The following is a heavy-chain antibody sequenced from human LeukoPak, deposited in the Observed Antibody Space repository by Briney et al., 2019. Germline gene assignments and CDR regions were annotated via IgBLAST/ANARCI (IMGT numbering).Heavy chain of an antibody. V-gene: IGHV4-31*03. D-gene: IGHD5-18*01. Sequence: SETLSLTCTVSGGSISSGGYYWSWIRQHPGKGLEWIGYIYYSGSTYYNPSLKSRVTISVDTSKNQFSLKLNSVTAADTAVYYCAREASYGYVIWDYWGQGTLVTVSS. J-gene: IGHJ4*02. CDR3: AREASYGYVIWDY. CDR2: IYYSGST. CDR1: GGSISSGGYY.